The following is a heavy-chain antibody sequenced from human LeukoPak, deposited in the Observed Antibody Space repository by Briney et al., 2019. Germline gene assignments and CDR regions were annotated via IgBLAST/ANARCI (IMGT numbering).Heavy chain of an antibody. CDR1: GFTFDDYG. J-gene: IGHJ4*02. CDR2: INWNGGST. V-gene: IGHV3-20*04. D-gene: IGHD1-26*01. Sequence: GGSLRLSCAASGFTFDDYGMSWVRQAPGKGLEWVSGINWNGGSTGYADSVKGRFTISRDNAKNSLYLQMNSLRAEDTAVYYCARGEAVYSGSPFDYWGQGTLVTVSS. CDR3: ARGEAVYSGSPFDY.